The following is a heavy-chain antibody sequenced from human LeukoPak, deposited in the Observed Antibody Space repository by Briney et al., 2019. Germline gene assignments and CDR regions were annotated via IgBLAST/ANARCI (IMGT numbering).Heavy chain of an antibody. Sequence: GGSLRLSCVASEFTFTDYYMTWIRQAPGKGLEWVSSISGSGSNIYYADSVKGRFTISRDNAKNSLSLQMNSLRAEDTAVYYCARGAYCRTISCYGVLNWFDPWGQGTLVTVSS. CDR1: EFTFTDYY. CDR2: ISGSGSNI. CDR3: ARGAYCRTISCYGVLNWFDP. D-gene: IGHD2-2*01. J-gene: IGHJ5*02. V-gene: IGHV3-11*04.